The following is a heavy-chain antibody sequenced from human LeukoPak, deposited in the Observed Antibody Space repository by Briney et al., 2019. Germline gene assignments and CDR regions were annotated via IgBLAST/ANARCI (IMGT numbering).Heavy chain of an antibody. Sequence: SVKVSCKASGFTSSNSAVQWVRQARGQRLEWIGWIVVGSGNTNYAQKFQERVTITRDMSTSTAYMELSSLGSEDTAVYYCTSDPTFYSGRYCFDYWGQGTLVTVSS. D-gene: IGHD1-26*01. V-gene: IGHV1-58*01. CDR3: TSDPTFYSGRYCFDY. CDR1: GFTSSNSA. J-gene: IGHJ4*02. CDR2: IVVGSGNT.